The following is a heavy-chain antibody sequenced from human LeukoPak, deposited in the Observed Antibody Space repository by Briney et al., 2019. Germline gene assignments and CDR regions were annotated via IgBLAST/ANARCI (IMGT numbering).Heavy chain of an antibody. Sequence: GGSLRLSCAASGFTFSTYNMNWVRQAPGKGPEWVSSITSSSSYIYYADSVKGRFTISRDNAKNSLYLQMDSLRVEDTAVYYCARDPYSGSYGPYYYYYMDVWGKGNTVTVSS. CDR2: ITSSSSYI. V-gene: IGHV3-21*06. CDR1: GFTFSTYN. D-gene: IGHD1-26*01. CDR3: ARDPYSGSYGPYYYYYMDV. J-gene: IGHJ6*03.